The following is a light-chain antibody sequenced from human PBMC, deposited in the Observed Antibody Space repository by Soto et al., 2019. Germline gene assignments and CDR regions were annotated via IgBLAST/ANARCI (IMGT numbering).Light chain of an antibody. J-gene: IGKJ5*01. CDR3: QQYSIYPIT. CDR2: KAS. Sequence: DIQMTQSPSTLSVSVGDRVTITCRASQSISSWLAWYQQKPGKAPKSLIYKASSLDSGVPSRFSGSGSGTEFTLTISSLQPDDFATYYCQQYSIYPITFGQGTRLEIK. V-gene: IGKV1-5*03. CDR1: QSISSW.